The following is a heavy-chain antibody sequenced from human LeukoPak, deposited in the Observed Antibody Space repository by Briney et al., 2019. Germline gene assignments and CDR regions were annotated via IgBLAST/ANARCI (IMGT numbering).Heavy chain of an antibody. Sequence: VASVKVSCKASGGTFSSYAISWVRQAPGQGLEWMGGIIPIFGTANYAQKFQGRVTITADESTSTAYMELSSLRSEDTAVYYCASEWELLWGGFDYWGQGTLVTVSS. CDR1: GGTFSSYA. J-gene: IGHJ4*02. V-gene: IGHV1-69*13. CDR2: IIPIFGTA. CDR3: ASEWELLWGGFDY. D-gene: IGHD1-26*01.